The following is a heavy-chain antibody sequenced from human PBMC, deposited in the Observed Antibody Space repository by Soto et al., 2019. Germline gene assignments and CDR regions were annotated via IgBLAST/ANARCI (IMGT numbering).Heavy chain of an antibody. Sequence: EVQRLESGGGLVQPGGSLRLSCAASGFTFSSYAMNWVRQAPGTGLEWVPGISGSVGSTYYAGSVKGRFTISRDNSKNTLYLPMNGLRAEDTAVYYCSKDRFGDYFYYGMDVWRQGPTFTVSS. V-gene: IGHV3-23*01. CDR3: SKDRFGDYFYYGMDV. CDR2: ISGSVGST. CDR1: GFTFSSYA. J-gene: IGHJ6*02. D-gene: IGHD3-10*01.